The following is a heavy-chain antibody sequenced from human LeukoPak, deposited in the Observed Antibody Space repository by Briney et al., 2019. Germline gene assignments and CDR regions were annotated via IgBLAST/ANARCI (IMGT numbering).Heavy chain of an antibody. J-gene: IGHJ4*02. CDR2: ISGSGGST. Sequence: GGSLRLSCALSGFTFSSYAMSWVRQAPGKGLEWVSAISGSGGSTYYADSVKGRFTISRDNSKNTLYVQMNSLRAEDTAVYYGARDIVLVVAAHFDYWGQGTLVTVSS. CDR3: ARDIVLVVAAHFDY. V-gene: IGHV3-23*01. CDR1: GFTFSSYA. D-gene: IGHD2-15*01.